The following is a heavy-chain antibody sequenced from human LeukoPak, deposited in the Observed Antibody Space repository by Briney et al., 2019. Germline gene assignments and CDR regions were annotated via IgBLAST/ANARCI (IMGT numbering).Heavy chain of an antibody. V-gene: IGHV4-39*07. CDR1: GGSISSGSYY. Sequence: PSETLSLTCTVSGGSISSGSYYWGWIRQPPGKGLEWIGNIFHSGATYYNPSLKSRVTISVDTSKNQFSLKLSSVTAADTAVYYCARGSYDSTKYDYWGQGTLVTVSS. CDR3: ARGSYDSTKYDY. CDR2: IFHSGAT. D-gene: IGHD3-22*01. J-gene: IGHJ4*02.